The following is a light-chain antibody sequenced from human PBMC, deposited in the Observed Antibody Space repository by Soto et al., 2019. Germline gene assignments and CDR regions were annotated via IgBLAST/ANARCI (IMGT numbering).Light chain of an antibody. CDR3: QQYNSFPRT. J-gene: IGKJ1*01. Sequence: DIQMTQSPSSVSASVGDRVTITCRASQAISTWLAWYQQKPGKAPKLLIYAASNLQTGVPSRFSGSGSGTDFTLTISSLQPEDFATYYCQQYNSFPRTFGQATQVEIK. CDR2: AAS. V-gene: IGKV1D-12*01. CDR1: QAISTW.